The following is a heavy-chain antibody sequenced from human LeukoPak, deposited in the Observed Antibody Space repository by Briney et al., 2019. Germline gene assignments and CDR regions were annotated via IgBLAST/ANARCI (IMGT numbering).Heavy chain of an antibody. Sequence: ASVKVSCKASGYTFTNYDINWVRQATGQGLEWMGWMNPNSGNTGYAQKFQGRVTMTEDTSTDTAYMELSSLRSEDTAVYYCATAPILTGYLFDYWGQGTLVTVSS. CDR3: ATAPILTGYLFDY. CDR1: GYTFTNYD. D-gene: IGHD3-9*01. J-gene: IGHJ4*02. V-gene: IGHV1-8*01. CDR2: MNPNSGNT.